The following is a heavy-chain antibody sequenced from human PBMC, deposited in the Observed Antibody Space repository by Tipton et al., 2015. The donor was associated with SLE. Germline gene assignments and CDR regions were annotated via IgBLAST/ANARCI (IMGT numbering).Heavy chain of an antibody. CDR1: GGSFNHYF. V-gene: IGHV4-34*12. CDR2: GFHSGST. J-gene: IGHJ4*02. CDR3: ARHSTIRAYNYGRSPSYFDS. D-gene: IGHD5-18*01. Sequence: LRLSCAVYGGSFNHYFWSWIRQPPGKGLEWIGEGFHSGSTNYNPSLKSRVTISVDTSKNQFSLILTSVTAADAAFYYCARHSTIRAYNYGRSPSYFDSWSQGTLVTVSS.